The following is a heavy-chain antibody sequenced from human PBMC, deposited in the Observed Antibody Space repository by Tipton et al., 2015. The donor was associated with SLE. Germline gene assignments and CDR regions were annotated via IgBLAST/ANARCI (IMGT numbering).Heavy chain of an antibody. D-gene: IGHD6-13*01. CDR3: ARDGAAAGPSLGYGMDV. CDR2: ISSSGSTI. J-gene: IGHJ6*02. Sequence: SLRLSCAASGFTFSDYYMSWIRQAPGKRLEWVSYISSSGSTIYYADSVKGRFTISRDNAKNSLYLQMNSLRAEDTAVYYCARDGAAAGPSLGYGMDVWGQGTTVTVSS. CDR1: GFTFSDYY. V-gene: IGHV3-11*01.